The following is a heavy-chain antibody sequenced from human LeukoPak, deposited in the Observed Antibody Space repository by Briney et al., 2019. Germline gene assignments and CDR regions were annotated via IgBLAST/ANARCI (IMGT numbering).Heavy chain of an antibody. V-gene: IGHV1-46*01. J-gene: IGHJ4*02. CDR3: ASEPSTYDFWSGYYQIY. CDR2: INPSGGST. CDR1: GYTFTSYY. Sequence: GASVKVSYKASGYTFTSYYMHWVRQAPGQGLEWMGIINPSGGSTSYAQKFQGRVTMTRDTSTSTVYMELSSLRSEDTAVYYCASEPSTYDFWSGYYQIYWGQGTLVTVSS. D-gene: IGHD3-3*01.